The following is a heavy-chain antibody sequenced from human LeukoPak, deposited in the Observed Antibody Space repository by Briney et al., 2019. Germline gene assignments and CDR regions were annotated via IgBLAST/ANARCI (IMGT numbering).Heavy chain of an antibody. Sequence: TGGSLTLSCAASGFTFSGSPMHWVRQASGKGLEWVGRIKTKANSYATAYAASVKGRFTISRDDSKNTAYLQMNSLKTEDTAVYYCTRLSNIHCSGGSCYFDYWGQGTLVTVSS. CDR1: GFTFSGSP. CDR2: IKTKANSYAT. J-gene: IGHJ4*02. CDR3: TRLSNIHCSGGSCYFDY. V-gene: IGHV3-73*01. D-gene: IGHD2-15*01.